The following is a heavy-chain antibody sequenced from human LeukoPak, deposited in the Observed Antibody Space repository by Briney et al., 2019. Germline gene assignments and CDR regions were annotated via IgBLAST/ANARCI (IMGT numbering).Heavy chain of an antibody. D-gene: IGHD1-26*01. CDR2: IYSGGST. J-gene: IGHJ4*02. V-gene: IGHV3-66*02. CDR3: AKSGSYYFYFDY. Sequence: PGGSLRLSCAASGFTVSSNCMSWVRQAPGKGLEWVSVIYSGGSTYYADSVKGRFTISRDNSKNTLYLQMNSLRAEDTAVYYCAKSGSYYFYFDYWGQGTLVTVSS. CDR1: GFTVSSNC.